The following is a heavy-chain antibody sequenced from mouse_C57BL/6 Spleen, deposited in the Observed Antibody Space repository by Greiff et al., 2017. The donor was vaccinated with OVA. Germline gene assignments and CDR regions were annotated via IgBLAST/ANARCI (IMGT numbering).Heavy chain of an antibody. Sequence: EVQRVESAGGLVQPGSSMKLSCTASGFTFSDYYMAWVRQVPEKGLEWVANINYDGSSTYYLDSLKSRFIISRDNAKNILYLQMSSLKSEDTATYYCAREDYYGSSYGYFDYWGQGTTLTVSS. J-gene: IGHJ2*01. CDR2: INYDGSST. D-gene: IGHD1-1*01. CDR1: GFTFSDYY. CDR3: AREDYYGSSYGYFDY. V-gene: IGHV5-16*01.